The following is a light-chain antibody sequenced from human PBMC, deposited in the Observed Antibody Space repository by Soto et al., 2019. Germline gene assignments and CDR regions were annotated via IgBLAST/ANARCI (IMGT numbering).Light chain of an antibody. V-gene: IGLV2-14*03. CDR1: SSDVGNYNY. CDR2: DVS. CDR3: SSYTSSTTLSV. Sequence: QSALTQPASVSGSPGQSITISCTGASSDVGNYNYVSWYQQHPGKAPKLIIYDVSNRPSGVSNRFSGSKSGNTASLTISGLQAEDEADYYCSSYTSSTTLSVFGAGPKVTGL. J-gene: IGLJ1*01.